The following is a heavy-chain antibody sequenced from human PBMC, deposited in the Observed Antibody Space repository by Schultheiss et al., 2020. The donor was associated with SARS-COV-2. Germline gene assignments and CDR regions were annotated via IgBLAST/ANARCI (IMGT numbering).Heavy chain of an antibody. D-gene: IGHD2-15*01. CDR3: AREGPGWRGSRGDY. Sequence: KISCKASGGTFSSYAISWVRQAPGQGLEWMGGIIPIFGTANYAQKFQGRVTITADKSTSTAYMELSSLRSEDTAVYYCAREGPGWRGSRGDYWGQGTLVTVSS. CDR1: GGTFSSYA. J-gene: IGHJ4*02. CDR2: IIPIFGTA. V-gene: IGHV1-69*06.